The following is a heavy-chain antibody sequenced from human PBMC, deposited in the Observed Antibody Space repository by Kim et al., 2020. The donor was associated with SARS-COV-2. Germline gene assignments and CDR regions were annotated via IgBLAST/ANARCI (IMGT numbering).Heavy chain of an antibody. CDR2: IYYSGST. CDR3: ASGFMSTMTEYYYYGMDV. V-gene: IGHV4-61*01. CDR1: GGSVSSGSYY. D-gene: IGHD3-22*01. J-gene: IGHJ6*02. Sequence: SETLSLTCTVSGGSVSSGSYYWSWIRQPPGKGLEWIGYIYYSGSTNYNPSLKSRVTISVDTSKNQFSLKLSSVTAADTAVYYCASGFMSTMTEYYYYGMDVWGQGTTVTVSS.